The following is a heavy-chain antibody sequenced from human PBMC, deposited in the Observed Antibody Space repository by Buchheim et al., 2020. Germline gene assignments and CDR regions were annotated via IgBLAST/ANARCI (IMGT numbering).Heavy chain of an antibody. D-gene: IGHD3-10*01. J-gene: IGHJ6*02. CDR2: INHSGST. V-gene: IGHV4-34*01. CDR3: ARGILWFGEYTFGHYYGMDV. CDR1: GGSFSGYY. Sequence: QVQLQQWGAGLLKPSETLSLTCAVYGGSFSGYYWSWIRQPPGKGLEWIGEINHSGSTKYNPSLKSRVTISVDTSKNQFSLKLSSVTAADTAVYYCARGILWFGEYTFGHYYGMDVWGQGTT.